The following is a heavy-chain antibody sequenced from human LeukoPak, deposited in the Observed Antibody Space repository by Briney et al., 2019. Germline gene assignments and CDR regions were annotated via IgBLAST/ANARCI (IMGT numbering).Heavy chain of an antibody. V-gene: IGHV4-59*11. CDR1: GGSINTHY. D-gene: IGHD3-10*01. CDR3: ARAGAWQIDP. Sequence: SETLSLTCTVSGGSINTHYWSWIRQPPGKGLEWIGHIFYSGSTKYNPSLKSRVTISVDRANNQFSLKLSAVTAADTAVYYCARAGAWQIDPWGQGTLVTVSS. J-gene: IGHJ5*02. CDR2: IFYSGST.